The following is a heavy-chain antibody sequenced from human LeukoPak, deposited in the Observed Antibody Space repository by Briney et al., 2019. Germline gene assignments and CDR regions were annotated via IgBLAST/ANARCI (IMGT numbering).Heavy chain of an antibody. D-gene: IGHD2-2*01. Sequence: GASVKVSCKASGYTFNKYGISWVRQAPGQGLEWMGWISCHNGDTRYAQKFQGRVTMTTDTSTSTVHMELRSLRSDDTAVYYCARDPSNTSGYYVYHDYWGQGALVTVSS. CDR3: ARDPSNTSGYYVYHDY. CDR1: GYTFNKYG. J-gene: IGHJ4*02. CDR2: ISCHNGDT. V-gene: IGHV1-18*01.